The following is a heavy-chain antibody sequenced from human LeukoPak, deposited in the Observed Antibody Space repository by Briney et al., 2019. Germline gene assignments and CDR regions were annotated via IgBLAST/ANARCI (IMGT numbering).Heavy chain of an antibody. V-gene: IGHV3-23*01. J-gene: IGHJ4*02. CDR2: ISGSGGST. CDR3: AKDGDIVVVVAATAYPFDY. D-gene: IGHD2-15*01. CDR1: GFTFSSYA. Sequence: PGGSLRLSCAASGFTFSSYAMSWVRQAPGKGLEWVSVISGSGGSTYYADSVKGRFTISRDNSKNTVYLQMNSLRAEDTAIYYCAKDGDIVVVVAATAYPFDYWGQGTLVTVSS.